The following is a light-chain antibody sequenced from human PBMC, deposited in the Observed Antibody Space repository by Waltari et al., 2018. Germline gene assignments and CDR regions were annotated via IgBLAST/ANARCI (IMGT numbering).Light chain of an antibody. CDR2: GAS. CDR3: QQYTEWPPLT. CDR1: QSVKDT. V-gene: IGKV3-15*01. Sequence: ELVMTPSPATLSVSPGQRVTLSCRASQSVKDTLAWYQQRPGQAPRLLIYGASTRATGIPARFSGSGFGTEFTLTTVSLQSEDFGVYYCQQYTEWPPLTFGGGTTVDIK. J-gene: IGKJ4*01.